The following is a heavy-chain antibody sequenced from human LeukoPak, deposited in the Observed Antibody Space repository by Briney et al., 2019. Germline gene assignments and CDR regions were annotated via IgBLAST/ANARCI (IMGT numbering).Heavy chain of an antibody. Sequence: PSQTLSLTCTVSGGSISSGSYYWRWIRQPAGKGLEWIGRIYTSGSTNYNPSHKSRVTISVDTSKNQFSLKLSSVTAADTAVYYCARADSSSGWAYFDYWGQGTLVTVSS. J-gene: IGHJ4*02. V-gene: IGHV4-61*02. CDR2: IYTSGST. CDR1: GGSISSGSYY. CDR3: ARADSSSGWAYFDY. D-gene: IGHD6-6*01.